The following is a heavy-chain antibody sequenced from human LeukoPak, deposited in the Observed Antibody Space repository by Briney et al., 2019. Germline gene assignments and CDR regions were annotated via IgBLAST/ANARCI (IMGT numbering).Heavy chain of an antibody. V-gene: IGHV4-34*01. CDR1: GGSFSGYY. Sequence: SETLSLTCAVYGGSFSGYYWSWIRQPPGKGLEWIGEINHSGSTNYNPSLKSRVTISVDTSKNQFSLKLSSVTAADTAVYYCARQYCSGGSCYLPSYYGMDVWGQGTTVTVSS. J-gene: IGHJ6*02. CDR2: INHSGST. D-gene: IGHD2-15*01. CDR3: ARQYCSGGSCYLPSYYGMDV.